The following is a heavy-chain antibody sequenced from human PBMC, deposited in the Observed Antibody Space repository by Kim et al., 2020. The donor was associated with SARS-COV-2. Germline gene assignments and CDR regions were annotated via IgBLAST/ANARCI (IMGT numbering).Heavy chain of an antibody. CDR2: LQAIGGT. Sequence: GRLQAIGGTTYNPALKSGVTMSVDTSQNQFSLELSSVTAAGTAVYYCARDRGGVDMHYSSSWYWFDPWGQGTLGTVSA. D-gene: IGHD6-13*01. V-gene: IGHV4-4*07. CDR3: ARDRGGVDMHYSSSWYWFDP. J-gene: IGHJ5*02.